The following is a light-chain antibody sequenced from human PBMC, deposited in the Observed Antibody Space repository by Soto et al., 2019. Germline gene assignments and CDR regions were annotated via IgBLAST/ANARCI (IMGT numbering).Light chain of an antibody. J-gene: IGKJ4*01. CDR1: QTISSW. CDR3: LPYNACPS. CDR2: DVS. V-gene: IGKV1-5*01. Sequence: IQMTQSHSTLSASVGDRVTITCRASQTISSWLAWYQQKPGKAPKLLIYDVSTLGSGVPSRFSGSGSGTDFTLTIGSLQCGDFATTCALPYNACPSFGAGTKVDIK.